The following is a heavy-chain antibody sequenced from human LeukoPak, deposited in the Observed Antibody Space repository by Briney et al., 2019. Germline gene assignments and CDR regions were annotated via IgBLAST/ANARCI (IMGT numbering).Heavy chain of an antibody. V-gene: IGHV3-23*01. CDR1: GFTFRSYA. Sequence: PGGSLRLSCAASGFTFRSYAMSWVRQAPGKGLGWVSAISGSGGTTYYADSVKGRFTISRDNSKNTLYLQMNSLRAEDTAVYYCAKDLAFGTTNYFDYWGQGTLVTLSS. J-gene: IGHJ4*02. CDR2: ISGSGGTT. CDR3: AKDLAFGTTNYFDY. D-gene: IGHD1-7*01.